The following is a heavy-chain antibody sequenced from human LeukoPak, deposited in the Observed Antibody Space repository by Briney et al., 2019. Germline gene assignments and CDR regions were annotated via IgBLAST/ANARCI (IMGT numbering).Heavy chain of an antibody. CDR1: GGSISSSSYY. Sequence: SETLSLTCTVSGGSISSSSYYWGWLRQPPGKGLEWIGSIYYSGSTYYNPSLKSRVTISVDTSKNQFSLKLSSVTAADTAVYYCASPYCSGGSCYSMNYWGQGTLVTVSS. V-gene: IGHV4-39*01. D-gene: IGHD2-15*01. CDR2: IYYSGST. CDR3: ASPYCSGGSCYSMNY. J-gene: IGHJ4*02.